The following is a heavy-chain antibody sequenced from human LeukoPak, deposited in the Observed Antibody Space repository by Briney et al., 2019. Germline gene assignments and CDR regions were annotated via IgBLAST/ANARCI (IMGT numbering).Heavy chain of an antibody. V-gene: IGHV4-34*12. CDR1: GGSFSSYP. Sequence: PSETLSLTCAVYGGSFSSYPWTWIRQPPGKGLEWIGQLIHSGSTKYNPSLNGRVTMSVDTSKNQFSLKLTSVTAADTAVYYCARGAPGYWGQGTLVTVSS. CDR3: ARGAPGY. D-gene: IGHD4/OR15-4a*01. J-gene: IGHJ4*02. CDR2: LIHSGST.